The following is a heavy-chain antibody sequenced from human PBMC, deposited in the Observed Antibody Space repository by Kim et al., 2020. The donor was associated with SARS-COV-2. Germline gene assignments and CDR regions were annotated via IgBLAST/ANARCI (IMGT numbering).Heavy chain of an antibody. CDR2: FDPEDGET. CDR1: GYTLTELS. V-gene: IGHV1-24*01. J-gene: IGHJ4*02. Sequence: ASVKVSCKVSGYTLTELSMHWVRQAPGKGLEWMGGFDPEDGETIYAQKFQGRVTMTEDTSTDTAYMELSSLRSEDTAVYYCATGTWGGPFTIFGGFDYWGQGTLVTVSS. D-gene: IGHD3-3*01. CDR3: ATGTWGGPFTIFGGFDY.